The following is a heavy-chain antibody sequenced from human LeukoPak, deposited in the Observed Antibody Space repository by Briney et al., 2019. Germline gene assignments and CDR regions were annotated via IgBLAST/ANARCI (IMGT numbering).Heavy chain of an antibody. CDR3: AKDSAWYYDSSGLIEGDPFDN. D-gene: IGHD3-22*01. J-gene: IGHJ4*02. CDR1: GFTFSNYW. Sequence: GGSLRLSCAASGFTFSNYWMHWVRQAPGKGLVWVSRINSDGINTSYADSVKGRFTISRDNAKNTLNLQMNSLRAEDTAVYYCAKDSAWYYDSSGLIEGDPFDNWGQGTLVTVSS. CDR2: INSDGINT. V-gene: IGHV3-74*01.